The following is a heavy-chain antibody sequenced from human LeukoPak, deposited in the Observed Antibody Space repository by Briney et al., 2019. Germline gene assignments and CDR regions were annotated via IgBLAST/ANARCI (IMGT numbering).Heavy chain of an antibody. CDR3: ARNGRVRRVVKDLFEY. CDR1: GYTFTRYG. Sequence: ASVKVSCKASGYTFTRYGISWVRQAPGQGLEWMGRVSPYNGNTYYSQRFQGRVTISKDTSTGTAYMDLRNMRDDDTAMYYCARNGRVRRVVKDLFEYWGQGTLVTVSS. V-gene: IGHV1-18*01. CDR2: VSPYNGNT. D-gene: IGHD3-10*01. J-gene: IGHJ4*02.